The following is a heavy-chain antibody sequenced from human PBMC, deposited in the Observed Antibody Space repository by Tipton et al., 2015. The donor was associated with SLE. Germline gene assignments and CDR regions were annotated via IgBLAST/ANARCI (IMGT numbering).Heavy chain of an antibody. J-gene: IGHJ4*02. CDR2: ISYDGSNK. CDR1: GFTFSIYD. CDR3: ASLRRFGGVPVY. D-gene: IGHD3-10*01. Sequence: SLRLSCAASGFTFSIYDMHWVRQAPGKGLEWVAVISYDGSNKYYADSVKGRFTISRDNSKNTLYLQMNSLRPEDTAVYYCASLRRFGGVPVYWGQGTLVIVSS. V-gene: IGHV3-30*04.